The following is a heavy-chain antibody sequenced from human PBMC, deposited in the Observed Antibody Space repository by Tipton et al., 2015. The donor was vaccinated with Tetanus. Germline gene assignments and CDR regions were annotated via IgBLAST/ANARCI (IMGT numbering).Heavy chain of an antibody. J-gene: IGHJ6*02. CDR1: GEALGNGDYY. D-gene: IGHD3-16*01. CDR3: ARDHGITWGGMGYYYGMDV. V-gene: IGHV4-30-4*01. CDR2: IYYSGST. Sequence: GEALGNGDYYWSWIRQPPGKGLESIGYIYYSGSTYYNPSLKSRVTISVDTSKNQFSLRLSSVTAADTAVYYCARDHGITWGGMGYYYGMDVWGQGTTVTASS.